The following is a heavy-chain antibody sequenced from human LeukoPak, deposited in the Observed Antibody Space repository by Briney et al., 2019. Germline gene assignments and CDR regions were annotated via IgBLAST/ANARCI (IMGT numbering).Heavy chain of an antibody. Sequence: PGGSLRLSRAASGFTFTNYWMHWVRQVPGKGLVWVSHINHDGSSTNYADSVKGRFTISRDNAKNTLYLQMNSLTAEDTAVYYCARDLGYNSASWGQGTLVTVSS. V-gene: IGHV3-74*01. CDR3: ARDLGYNSAS. D-gene: IGHD5-18*01. J-gene: IGHJ5*02. CDR1: GFTFTNYW. CDR2: INHDGSST.